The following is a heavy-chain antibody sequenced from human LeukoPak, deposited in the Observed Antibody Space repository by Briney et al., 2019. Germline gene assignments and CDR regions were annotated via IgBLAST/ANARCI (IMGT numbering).Heavy chain of an antibody. CDR3: ASAYDYVWGSYRPPQY. J-gene: IGHJ4*02. CDR1: GFPFSTYA. CDR2: ISGSGGTT. Sequence: GGSLRLSCAAPGFPFSTYAMTWVRQAPGKGLEWDSLISGSGGTTYHAGSVKGRFTISRDNSMNTLYLQMNSLRAEDTALYYCASAYDYVWGSYRPPQYWGQGALVTVSS. V-gene: IGHV3-23*01. D-gene: IGHD3-16*02.